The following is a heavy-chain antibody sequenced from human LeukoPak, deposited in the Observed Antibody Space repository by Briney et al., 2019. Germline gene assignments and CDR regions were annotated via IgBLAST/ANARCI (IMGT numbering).Heavy chain of an antibody. CDR3: ARGGRWLRFDAFDI. CDR2: INHSGST. J-gene: IGHJ3*02. CDR1: GGSFSGYY. Sequence: SETLSLTCAVYGGSFSGYYWSWIRQPPGKGLEWIGEINHSGSTNYNPSLKSRVTISVDTSKNQFSLKLSSVTAADTAVYYCARGGRWLRFDAFDIWGQGTMVTVSS. D-gene: IGHD5-24*01. V-gene: IGHV4-34*01.